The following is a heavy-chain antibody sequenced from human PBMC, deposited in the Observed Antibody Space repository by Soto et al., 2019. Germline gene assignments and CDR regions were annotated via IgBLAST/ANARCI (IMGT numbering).Heavy chain of an antibody. J-gene: IGHJ4*02. CDR1: GYTLTELS. CDR3: ATGSYNWNDGGFDY. Sequence: ASVKVSCKVSGYTLTELSMHWVRPAPGKGIEWMGGFDPEDGETIYAQKFQGRVTMTEDTSTDTAYMELSSLRSEDTAVYYCATGSYNWNDGGFDYWGQGTLVTVSS. V-gene: IGHV1-24*01. CDR2: FDPEDGET. D-gene: IGHD1-1*01.